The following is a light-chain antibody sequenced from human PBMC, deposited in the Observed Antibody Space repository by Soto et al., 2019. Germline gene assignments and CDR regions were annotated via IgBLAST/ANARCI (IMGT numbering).Light chain of an antibody. CDR1: SSDVGSYNY. Sequence: QSALTQPASVSGSPGQSITISCTGTSSDVGSYNYVSWYQQYPGKAPKLMIYDVSNRPSGVSYRFSGSKSGNTASLTISGHHDEDEADYYCSSYTTRSTHLVFGGGTKLTVL. CDR2: DVS. V-gene: IGLV2-14*01. CDR3: SSYTTRSTHLV. J-gene: IGLJ3*02.